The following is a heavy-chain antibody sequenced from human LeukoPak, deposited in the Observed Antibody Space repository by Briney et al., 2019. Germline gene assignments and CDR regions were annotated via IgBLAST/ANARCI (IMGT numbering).Heavy chain of an antibody. CDR2: IYYSGST. CDR1: GGSINSYY. J-gene: IGHJ4*02. Sequence: SETLSLTCTVSGGSINSYYWSWIRQPPGKGLEWIGYIYYSGSTNYSPSLKGRVTISVDTSKNQFSLKLSSVTAADTAVYYCARGFAAAGTSYFDYWGQGTLVTVSS. V-gene: IGHV4-59*01. CDR3: ARGFAAAGTSYFDY. D-gene: IGHD6-13*01.